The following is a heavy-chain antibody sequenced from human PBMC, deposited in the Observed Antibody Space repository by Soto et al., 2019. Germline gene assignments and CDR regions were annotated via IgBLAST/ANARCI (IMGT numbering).Heavy chain of an antibody. V-gene: IGHV3-30*18. J-gene: IGHJ6*02. Sequence: GGSLRLSCAASGFTFSSYGMHWVRQAPGKGLEWVAVISYDGSNKYYADSVKGRFTISRDNSKNTLYLQMNSLRAEDTAVYYCAKDRYCSSTSCCRYYYYGMDVWGQGTTVTVSS. CDR1: GFTFSSYG. CDR2: ISYDGSNK. D-gene: IGHD2-2*01. CDR3: AKDRYCSSTSCCRYYYYGMDV.